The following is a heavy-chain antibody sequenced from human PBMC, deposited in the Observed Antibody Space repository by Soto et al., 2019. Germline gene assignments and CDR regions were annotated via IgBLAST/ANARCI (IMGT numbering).Heavy chain of an antibody. V-gene: IGHV1-18*04. CDR1: GYTFTSSG. J-gene: IGHJ5*02. D-gene: IGHD2-2*01. Sequence: ASVKVSCKASGYTFTSSGISWVRQAPGQGLEWMGWISAYNGNTNYAQKLQGRVTMTTDTSTSTAYMELRSLRSDDTAVYYCMRCSSTSCLGNWFDPWGQGTLVTDSS. CDR3: MRCSSTSCLGNWFDP. CDR2: ISAYNGNT.